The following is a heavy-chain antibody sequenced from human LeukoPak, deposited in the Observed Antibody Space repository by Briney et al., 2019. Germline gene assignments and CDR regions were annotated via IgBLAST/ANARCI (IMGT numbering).Heavy chain of an antibody. CDR2: INGNGAST. Sequence: GGSLRLSCAASGFSFNDHAMSWVRQAPGKGLEEVSGINGNGASTYYSDSVKGRFTISRDNSKNTVYLRMSSLRADDTATYYCAKDQTYSYYYLDSWGQGALVTVSS. V-gene: IGHV3-23*01. J-gene: IGHJ4*02. CDR1: GFSFNDHA. CDR3: AKDQTYSYYYLDS. D-gene: IGHD5-18*01.